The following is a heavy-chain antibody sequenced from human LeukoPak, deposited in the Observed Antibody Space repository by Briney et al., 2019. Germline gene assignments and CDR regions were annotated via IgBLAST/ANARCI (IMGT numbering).Heavy chain of an antibody. D-gene: IGHD3-10*01. V-gene: IGHV1-8*01. Sequence: ASVKVSCKASGYTFTSYDINWLRQATGQGLEWMGWMNPNSGNTGYAQKFQGRVTMTRNTSISTAYMELSSLRSEDTAVYYCARGMIGSYYGSGSYDYFDYWGQGTLVTVSS. CDR2: MNPNSGNT. CDR3: ARGMIGSYYGSGSYDYFDY. CDR1: GYTFTSYD. J-gene: IGHJ4*02.